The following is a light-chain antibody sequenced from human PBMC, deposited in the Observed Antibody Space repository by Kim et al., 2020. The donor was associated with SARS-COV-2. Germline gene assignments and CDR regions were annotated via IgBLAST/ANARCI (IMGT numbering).Light chain of an antibody. Sequence: SPGESAPLSCRAIQSVSSSYLAWYQQKPGQAPRLLIYGASSRATGIPDRFSGSGSGTDFTLTISRLEPEDFAVYYCQQYGSSPWTFGQGTKVDIK. CDR1: QSVSSSY. V-gene: IGKV3-20*01. CDR2: GAS. CDR3: QQYGSSPWT. J-gene: IGKJ1*01.